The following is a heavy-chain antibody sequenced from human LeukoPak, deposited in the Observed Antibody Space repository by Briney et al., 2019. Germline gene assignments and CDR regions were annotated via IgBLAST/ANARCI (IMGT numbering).Heavy chain of an antibody. CDR1: GYTFTSYY. Sequence: ASVKVSCKASGYTFTSYYMHWVRQAPGQGLEWMGWMNPNSGNTGYAQKFQGRVAMTRNTSISTAYMELSSLRSEDTAVYCCARAGNYYDAYYWGQGTLVTVSS. CDR3: ARAGNYYDAYY. V-gene: IGHV1-8*02. CDR2: MNPNSGNT. J-gene: IGHJ4*02. D-gene: IGHD3-22*01.